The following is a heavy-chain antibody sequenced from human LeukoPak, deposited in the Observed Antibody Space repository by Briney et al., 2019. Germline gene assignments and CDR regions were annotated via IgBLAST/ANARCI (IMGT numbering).Heavy chain of an antibody. CDR3: ARAYCSSTSCYTGEAFDI. J-gene: IGHJ3*02. D-gene: IGHD2-2*02. Sequence: ASVKVSCKASGYTFTGYYMHWVRQAPGQELEWMGWINPNSGGTNYAQKFQGRVTMTRDTSISTAYMELSRLRSDDTAVYYCARAYCSSTSCYTGEAFDIWGQGTMVTVSS. V-gene: IGHV1-2*02. CDR2: INPNSGGT. CDR1: GYTFTGYY.